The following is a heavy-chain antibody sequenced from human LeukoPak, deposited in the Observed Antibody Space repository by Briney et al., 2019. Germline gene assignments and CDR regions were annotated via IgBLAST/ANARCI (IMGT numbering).Heavy chain of an antibody. CDR2: IYYSGST. CDR1: GGSISSYY. CDR3: AKSGSCTNGVCYTPSWFDP. D-gene: IGHD2-8*01. Sequence: SGTLSLTCTVSGGSISSYYWSWIRPPPGKGLEWIGYIYYSGSTNYNPSLKSRVTISVDTSKNQFSLKLSSVTAADTAVYYCAKSGSCTNGVCYTPSWFDPWGQGTLVTVSS. V-gene: IGHV4-59*01. J-gene: IGHJ5*02.